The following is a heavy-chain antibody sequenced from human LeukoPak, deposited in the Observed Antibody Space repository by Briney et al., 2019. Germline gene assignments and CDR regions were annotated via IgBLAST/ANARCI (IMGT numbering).Heavy chain of an antibody. D-gene: IGHD3-10*01. CDR1: GFTFSNYA. CDR3: ELLWFGEGREDYYYGMDV. Sequence: PGGSLRLSCAASGFTFSNYAMTWVRQAPGKGLEWVSSISSSSKDKYYADSVKGRFTISRDNAKKSLYLQMNSLKTEDTAVYYCELLWFGEGREDYYYGMDVWGQGTTVTVSS. V-gene: IGHV3-21*04. J-gene: IGHJ6*02. CDR2: ISSSSKDK.